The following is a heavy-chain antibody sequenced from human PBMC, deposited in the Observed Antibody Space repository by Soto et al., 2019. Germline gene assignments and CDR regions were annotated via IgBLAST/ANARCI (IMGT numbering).Heavy chain of an antibody. CDR3: ARESEDLTSNFDY. CDR2: ISSTTNYI. CDR1: GFTFTRYS. Sequence: GGSLRLSCAASGFTFTRYSMNWARQGPGKGLEWVSSISSTTNYIYYGDSMKGRFTISRANAKNSLYLEMNSLRAEDTAVYYCARESEDLTSNFDYWGQGTLVTVSS. V-gene: IGHV3-21*06. J-gene: IGHJ4*02.